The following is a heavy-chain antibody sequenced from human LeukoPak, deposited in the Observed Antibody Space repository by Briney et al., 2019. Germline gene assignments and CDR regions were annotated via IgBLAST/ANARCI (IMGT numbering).Heavy chain of an antibody. J-gene: IGHJ4*02. Sequence: ASVKVSCKASGCTFTCYYMHWVRQAPGQGLEWMGWISPNSGSTNYAQKFQGRVTMTRDTSISTAYMELSRLRSDDTAVYYCAIPLSSAVATDYWGQGTLVTVSS. CDR2: ISPNSGST. CDR1: GCTFTCYY. D-gene: IGHD5-12*01. CDR3: AIPLSSAVATDY. V-gene: IGHV1-2*02.